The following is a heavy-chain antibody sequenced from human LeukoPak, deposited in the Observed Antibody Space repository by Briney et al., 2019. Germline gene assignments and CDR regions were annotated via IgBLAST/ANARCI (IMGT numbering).Heavy chain of an antibody. J-gene: IGHJ6*04. V-gene: IGHV1-46*01. Sequence: ASVKVSCKASGYTFTSYYMHWVRQAPGQGLEWMGIINPSGGSASYAQKFQGRVTMTRDTSTSTVYMELSSLRSEDTAVYYCAREPRSGCYSHYYYYYGMDVWGKGTTVTVSS. CDR2: INPSGGSA. CDR3: AREPRSGCYSHYYYYYGMDV. D-gene: IGHD3-10*01. CDR1: GYTFTSYY.